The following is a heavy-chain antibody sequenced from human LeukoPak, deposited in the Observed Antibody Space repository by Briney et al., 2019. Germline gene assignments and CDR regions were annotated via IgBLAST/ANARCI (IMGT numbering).Heavy chain of an antibody. CDR1: GGTFSSYA. J-gene: IGHJ6*02. CDR3: ARDCKFEITDFWSGLGASYGMDV. V-gene: IGHV1-69*01. CDR2: IIPIFGTA. Sequence: ASVKVSCKASGGTFSSYAISWVRQAPGQGLEWMGGIIPIFGTANYPQKFQGRVTITADESTSTAYMELSSLRSEDTAVYYCARDCKFEITDFWSGLGASYGMDVGGQGTTVTVSS. D-gene: IGHD3-3*01.